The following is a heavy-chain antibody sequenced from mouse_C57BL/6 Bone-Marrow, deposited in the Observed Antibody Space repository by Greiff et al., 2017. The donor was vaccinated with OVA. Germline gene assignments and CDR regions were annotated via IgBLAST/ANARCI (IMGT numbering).Heavy chain of an antibody. CDR3: ATYYGNCGGYDFDY. V-gene: IGHV1-61*01. D-gene: IGHD2-10*01. CDR2: IYPSDSET. J-gene: IGHJ2*01. CDR1: GYTFTSYW. Sequence: QVQLQQPGAELVRPGSSVKLSCKASGYTFTSYWMDWVKQRPGQGLEWIGNIYPSDSETHYNQKFKDKATLTVDKSSSTAYMQLSSLTSEDSAVYYCATYYGNCGGYDFDYWGQGTTLTVSS.